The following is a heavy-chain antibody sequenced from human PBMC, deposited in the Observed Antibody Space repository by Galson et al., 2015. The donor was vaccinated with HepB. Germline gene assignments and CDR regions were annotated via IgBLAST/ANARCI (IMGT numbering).Heavy chain of an antibody. V-gene: IGHV1-8*01. D-gene: IGHD6-6*01. CDR3: ARVKVRIAARRDVWFDP. CDR1: GYTFTSYD. CDR2: MNPNSGNT. Sequence: SVKVSCKASGYTFTSYDINWVRQATGQGLEWMGWMNPNSGNTGYAQKFQGRVTMTRNTSISTAYMELSSLRSEDTAVYYCARVKVRIAARRDVWFDPWGQGTLVTVSS. J-gene: IGHJ5*02.